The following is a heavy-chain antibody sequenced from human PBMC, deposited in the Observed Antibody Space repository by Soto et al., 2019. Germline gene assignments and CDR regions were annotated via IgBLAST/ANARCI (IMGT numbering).Heavy chain of an antibody. J-gene: IGHJ5*02. Sequence: TXSLTCAVSGGSIGIGGYSWSGIRQPPGKALEWIGSIYHSGSTYYXXSLKSRVXXSVQRSKNQFSLKLSSVTAADTAVYYCARVPTPWGQGTLVTV. V-gene: IGHV4-30-2*01. CDR1: GGSIGIGGYS. CDR3: ARVPTP. D-gene: IGHD2-2*01. CDR2: IYHSGST.